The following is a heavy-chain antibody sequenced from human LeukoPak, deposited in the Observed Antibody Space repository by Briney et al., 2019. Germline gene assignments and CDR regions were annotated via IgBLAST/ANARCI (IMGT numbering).Heavy chain of an antibody. CDR2: MYYSGST. D-gene: IGHD6-19*01. CDR1: GGSISSYY. CDR3: ARYSSGYYNFDY. V-gene: IGHV4-59*01. Sequence: SETLSLTCTVSGGSISSYYWSWIRQPPGKGLEWIGYMYYSGSTNYNPSLKSRVTISVDTSKNQFSLKLISVTAADTAVYYCARYSSGYYNFDYWGQGTLVTVSS. J-gene: IGHJ4*02.